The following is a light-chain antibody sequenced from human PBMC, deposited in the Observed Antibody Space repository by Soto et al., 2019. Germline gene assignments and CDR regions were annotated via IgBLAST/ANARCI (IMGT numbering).Light chain of an antibody. J-gene: IGKJ1*01. CDR3: KFYGSSPM. V-gene: IGKV3-20*01. Sequence: ELVLTQSPGTLSLSPGESGTLSCRASQSVSSNFLAWYQQKPGQAPRLLIFDASTRATGIPDRFTGSGSGTEFTLTIRRLEPEDFAVYYCKFYGSSPMFGQGTKVDIK. CDR1: QSVSSNF. CDR2: DAS.